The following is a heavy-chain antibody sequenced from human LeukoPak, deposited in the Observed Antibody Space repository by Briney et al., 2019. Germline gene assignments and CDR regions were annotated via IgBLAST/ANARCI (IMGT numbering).Heavy chain of an antibody. D-gene: IGHD2-21*02. CDR3: ARHGSDAYCGGDCYTFDY. CDR2: IYYSGST. Sequence: SETLSLTCTVSGGSISSYHWSWIRQPPGKGLEWIGYIYYSGSTNYNPSLKSRVTISVDTSKNQFSLKLSSVTAADTAVYYCARHGSDAYCGGDCYTFDYWGQGTLVTVSS. CDR1: GGSISSYH. V-gene: IGHV4-59*08. J-gene: IGHJ4*02.